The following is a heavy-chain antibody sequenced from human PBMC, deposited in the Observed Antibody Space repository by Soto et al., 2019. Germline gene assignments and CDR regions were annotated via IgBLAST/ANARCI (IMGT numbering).Heavy chain of an antibody. Sequence: VGSLRLSCVASGFAFSYYGIHWVRQAPGKGLEWVGVISSDGKTKYYADSVKGRFTISRGNSKNTLFLQMDSLRPEDTAVYYCAKEIAVAGDLDYWGHGTLVTVSS. D-gene: IGHD6-19*01. V-gene: IGHV3-30*18. CDR3: AKEIAVAGDLDY. CDR1: GFAFSYYG. CDR2: ISSDGKTK. J-gene: IGHJ4*01.